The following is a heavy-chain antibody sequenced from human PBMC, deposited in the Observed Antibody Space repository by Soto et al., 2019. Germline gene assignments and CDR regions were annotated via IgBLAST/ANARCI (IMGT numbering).Heavy chain of an antibody. D-gene: IGHD3-22*01. CDR3: ARASGYDSSGPPHYYYYGMDV. V-gene: IGHV1-46*01. CDR2: INPSGGST. J-gene: IGHJ6*02. Sequence: GASVKVSCKASGYTFTSYYMHWVRQAPGQGLEWMGIINPSGGSTSYAQKFQGRATMTRDTSTSTVYMELSSLRSEDTAVYYCARASGYDSSGPPHYYYYGMDVWGQGTTVTVSS. CDR1: GYTFTSYY.